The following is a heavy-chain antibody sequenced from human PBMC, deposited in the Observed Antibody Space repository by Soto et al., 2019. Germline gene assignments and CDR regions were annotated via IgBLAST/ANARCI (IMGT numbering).Heavy chain of an antibody. J-gene: IGHJ6*02. D-gene: IGHD3-10*01. Sequence: GESLKISCKGSGYSFTSYWIGWVRQMPGKGLEWMGIIYPGDSDTRYSPSFQGQVTISADKSISTAYLQWSSLKASDTAMYYCAGGGVRGVVTRTRDYYGMDVWGQGTTVTVSS. V-gene: IGHV5-51*01. CDR1: GYSFTSYW. CDR2: IYPGDSDT. CDR3: AGGGVRGVVTRTRDYYGMDV.